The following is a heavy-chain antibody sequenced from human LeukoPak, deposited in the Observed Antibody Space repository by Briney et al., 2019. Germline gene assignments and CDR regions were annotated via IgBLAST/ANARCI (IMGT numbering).Heavy chain of an antibody. J-gene: IGHJ6*02. CDR1: GDSVSSNSAA. CDR2: TYYRSKWYS. D-gene: IGHD3-10*01. CDR3: ARDLGYGSSPNYYYYYYGLDV. V-gene: IGHV6-1*01. Sequence: SQTLSLTCAIPGDSVSSNSAAWNWIRQSPSRGLEWLGRTYYRSKWYSDYAVSVKGRITINPDTSKNQFSLQLNSVTPEDTAVYYCARDLGYGSSPNYYYYYYGLDVWGQGTTVTVSS.